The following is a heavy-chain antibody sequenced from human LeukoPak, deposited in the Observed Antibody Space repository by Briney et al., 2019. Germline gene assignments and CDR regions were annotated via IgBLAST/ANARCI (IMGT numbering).Heavy chain of an antibody. D-gene: IGHD5-24*01. CDR1: GFTFSNSG. CDR3: ATGRDGYNR. Sequence: PGGSLRLSCAASGFTFSNSGMSWVRQAPGKGLEWVSSISSSSSYIYYADSVKGRFTISRDNAKNSLYLQMKSLRAEDTAVYYCATGRDGYNRWGQGTLVTVSS. V-gene: IGHV3-21*01. CDR2: ISSSSSYI. J-gene: IGHJ4*02.